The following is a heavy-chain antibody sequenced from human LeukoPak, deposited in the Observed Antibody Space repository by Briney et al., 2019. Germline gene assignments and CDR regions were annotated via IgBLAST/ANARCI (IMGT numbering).Heavy chain of an antibody. J-gene: IGHJ4*02. V-gene: IGHV3-66*02. CDR1: GFTVSTNY. CDR3: AKDRAQWLVGLFDY. Sequence: AGGSLRLSCAASGFTVSTNYMSWVRQAPGKGLEWVSLINSGGSTYYADSVKGRFTISRDNSKNTLYLQMNSLRAEDTAVYYCAKDRAQWLVGLFDYWGQGTLVTVSS. D-gene: IGHD6-19*01. CDR2: INSGGST.